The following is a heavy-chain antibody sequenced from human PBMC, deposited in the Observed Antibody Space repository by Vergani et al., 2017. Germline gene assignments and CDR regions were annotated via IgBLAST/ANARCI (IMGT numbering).Heavy chain of an antibody. CDR2: ISGSGVST. D-gene: IGHD3-9*01. CDR3: AKTSGDILTGYLDY. J-gene: IGHJ4*02. V-gene: IGHV3-23*01. Sequence: QLLESGGGLVQPGGSLRLSCAASGFTFSSYAMTWVRQAPGKGLEWVSGISGSGVSTYYADSGKGRFTISRDNSKNTLYLQMNSLRAEDTAVYYCAKTSGDILTGYLDYWGQGTLVTVSS. CDR1: GFTFSSYA.